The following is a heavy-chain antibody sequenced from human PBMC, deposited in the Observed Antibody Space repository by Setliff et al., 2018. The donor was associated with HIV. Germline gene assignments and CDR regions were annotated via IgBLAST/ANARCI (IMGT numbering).Heavy chain of an antibody. D-gene: IGHD3-10*01. CDR3: ARDRGYGGMDV. CDR1: GGTVSSSA. Sequence: ASVKVSCKASGGTVSSSAFSWVRQAPGQGLEWMGGIIPMFGTTNYAQQFQGRVTITTDASTSTAYMELSSLRSEDTAVHYCARDRGYGGMDVWGQGTTVTVSS. J-gene: IGHJ6*02. V-gene: IGHV1-69*05. CDR2: IIPMFGTT.